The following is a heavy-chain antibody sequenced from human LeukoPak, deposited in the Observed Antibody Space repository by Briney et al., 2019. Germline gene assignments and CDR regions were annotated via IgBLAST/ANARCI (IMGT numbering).Heavy chain of an antibody. J-gene: IGHJ5*02. D-gene: IGHD3-3*01. V-gene: IGHV1-69*02. CDR2: IIPILGIA. Sequence: SVKVSCKASEGTFSSYTISWVRQAPGQGLEWMGRIIPILGIANYAQKFQGRVTITADESTSTAYMELSSLRSEDTAVYYCARVRGIFGVVITSYNWFDPWGQGTLVTVSS. CDR1: EGTFSSYT. CDR3: ARVRGIFGVVITSYNWFDP.